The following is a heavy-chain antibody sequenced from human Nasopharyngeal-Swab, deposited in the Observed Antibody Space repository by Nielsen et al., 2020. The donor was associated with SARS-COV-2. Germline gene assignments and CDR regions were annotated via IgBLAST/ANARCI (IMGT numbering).Heavy chain of an antibody. CDR3: ARDHPHTAIDY. V-gene: IGHV3-21*01. Sequence: WIRQPPGKGLEWVSSISSSSSYIYYADSVEGRFTISRDNAKNSLYLQMNSLRAEDTAVYYCARDHPHTAIDYWGQGTLVTVSS. J-gene: IGHJ4*02. D-gene: IGHD5-18*01. CDR2: ISSSSSYI.